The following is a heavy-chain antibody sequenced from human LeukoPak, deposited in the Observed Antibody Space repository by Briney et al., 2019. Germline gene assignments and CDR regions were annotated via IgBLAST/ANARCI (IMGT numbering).Heavy chain of an antibody. CDR2: IRYDGSNK. V-gene: IGHV3-30*02. CDR1: GFTFSSYD. CDR3: ARHLGYCSSTSCLEYYYYYYMDV. Sequence: GGSLRLSCAASGFTFSSYDMHWVRQAPGKGLEWVAFIRYDGSNKYYADSVKGRFTISRDNSKNTLYLQMNSLRAEDTAVYYCARHLGYCSSTSCLEYYYYYYMDVWGKGTTVTASS. J-gene: IGHJ6*03. D-gene: IGHD2-2*01.